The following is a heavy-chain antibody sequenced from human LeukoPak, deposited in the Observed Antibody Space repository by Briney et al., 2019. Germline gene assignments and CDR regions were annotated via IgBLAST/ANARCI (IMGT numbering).Heavy chain of an antibody. Sequence: SETLSLTCTVSGGSISSYYWSWIRQPPGKGLEWIGYIYYSGSTNYNPSLKSRVTISVDTSKNQFSLKLSSVTAADTAVYYRARSYYYDSSGYSFDYWGQGTLVTVSS. J-gene: IGHJ4*02. CDR3: ARSYYYDSSGYSFDY. V-gene: IGHV4-59*01. CDR1: GGSISSYY. CDR2: IYYSGST. D-gene: IGHD3-22*01.